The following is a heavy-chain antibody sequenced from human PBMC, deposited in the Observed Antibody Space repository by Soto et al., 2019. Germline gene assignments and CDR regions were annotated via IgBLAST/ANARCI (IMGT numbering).Heavy chain of an antibody. CDR3: ARYYDYIWGSYRNWFDP. CDR1: GGSISSSSYY. V-gene: IGHV4-39*01. CDR2: IYYSGST. J-gene: IGHJ5*02. Sequence: QLQLQESGPGLVKPSETLSLTCTVSGGSISSSSYYWGWIRQPPGKGLEWIGSIYYSGSTYYNPSLKSRGTISVDTSKNQFSLKLSSVTAADTAVYYCARYYDYIWGSYRNWFDPWGQGTLVTVSS. D-gene: IGHD3-16*01.